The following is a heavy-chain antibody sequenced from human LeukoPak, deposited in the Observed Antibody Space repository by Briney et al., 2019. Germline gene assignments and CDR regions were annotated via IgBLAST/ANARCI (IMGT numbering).Heavy chain of an antibody. D-gene: IGHD5-18*01. V-gene: IGHV4-31*03. J-gene: IGHJ4*02. CDR2: IFYNGST. Sequence: PSETLSLTCSVSGASITSYGYYWTWIRQFPGKGLEWIGNIFYNGSTYYNPSFRGRVTVSFDTSKNQFSLKLNSVTPADTAVYYCARDRMDTALVLFLDYWGQGTLVTVPS. CDR3: ARDRMDTALVLFLDY. CDR1: GASITSYGYY.